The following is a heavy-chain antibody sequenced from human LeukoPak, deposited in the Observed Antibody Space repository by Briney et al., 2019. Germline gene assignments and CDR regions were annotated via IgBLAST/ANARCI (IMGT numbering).Heavy chain of an antibody. CDR1: GGSISSYY. Sequence: PSETLSLTCTVSGGSISSYYWSWIRQPPGKGLEWIGYIYTSGSTNYNPSLKSRVTISVDTSKNQFSLKLSSVTAADTAVYYCARHRGYYDSNAFDIWGQGTMVTVSS. V-gene: IGHV4-4*09. J-gene: IGHJ3*02. D-gene: IGHD3-22*01. CDR2: IYTSGST. CDR3: ARHRGYYDSNAFDI.